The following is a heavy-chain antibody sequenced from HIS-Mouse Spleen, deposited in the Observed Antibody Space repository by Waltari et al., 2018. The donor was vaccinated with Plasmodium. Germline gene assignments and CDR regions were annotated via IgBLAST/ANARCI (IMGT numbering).Heavy chain of an antibody. V-gene: IGHV4-39*07. CDR2: IYYSGST. J-gene: IGHJ4*02. CDR3: ARDRITGTSYFDY. D-gene: IGHD1-7*01. CDR1: GGSISSSSYY. Sequence: QLQLQESGPGLVKPSETLSLTCTVSGGSISSSSYYWGWIRQPPGKGLEWIGGIYYSGSTYYNPSLKSRVTRSVDTSKNQFSLKLSSVTAADTAVYYCARDRITGTSYFDYWGQGTLVTVSS.